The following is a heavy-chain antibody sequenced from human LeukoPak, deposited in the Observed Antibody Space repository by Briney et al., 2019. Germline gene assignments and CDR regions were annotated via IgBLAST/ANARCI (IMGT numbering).Heavy chain of an antibody. CDR1: GYTFTGYY. CDR3: ARDYCGGDCFPDY. Sequence: ASVKVSCKASGYTFTGYYVHWVRQAPGQGLEWMGRINPNSGDTNYAQKFQGRVTMTRDASISTAYMELSRLRSDDTAVYYCARDYCGGDCFPDYWGQGTLVTVSS. V-gene: IGHV1-2*06. CDR2: INPNSGDT. D-gene: IGHD2-21*02. J-gene: IGHJ4*02.